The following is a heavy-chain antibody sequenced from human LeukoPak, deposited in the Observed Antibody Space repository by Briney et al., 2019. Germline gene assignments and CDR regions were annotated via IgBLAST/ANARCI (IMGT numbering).Heavy chain of an antibody. CDR2: IYNSGSA. CDR3: ASTHCASPSCYSYYYSGLDV. D-gene: IGHD2-2*01. CDR1: GGSISSGTYY. V-gene: IGHV4-31*11. Sequence: SQTLSLTCAVSGGSISSGTYYWNWIRQHPGKGLEWIGHIYNSGSAYYNPSLMGRVSISIDTSENQFSLKLSSVTAADTAVYYCASTHCASPSCYSYYYSGLDVWGQGTTVTVSS. J-gene: IGHJ6*02.